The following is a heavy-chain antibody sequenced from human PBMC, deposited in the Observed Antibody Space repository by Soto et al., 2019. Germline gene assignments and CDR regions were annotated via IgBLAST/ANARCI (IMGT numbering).Heavy chain of an antibody. V-gene: IGHV3-30*18. Sequence: GGSLRLSCAASGFTFSSYGMHWVRQAPGKGLEWVAVISYDGSNKYYADSVKGRFTISRDNSKNTLYLQMNSLRAKDTAVYYCAKELYDSNWFDPWGQGTLVTVSS. CDR1: GFTFSSYG. CDR2: ISYDGSNK. CDR3: AKELYDSNWFDP. J-gene: IGHJ5*02. D-gene: IGHD3-3*01.